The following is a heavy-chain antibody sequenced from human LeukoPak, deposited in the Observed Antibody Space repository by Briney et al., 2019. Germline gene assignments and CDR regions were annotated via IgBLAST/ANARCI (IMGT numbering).Heavy chain of an antibody. CDR1: GFTFSSYS. D-gene: IGHD2-2*02. CDR2: ISSSSSTI. J-gene: IGHJ3*02. Sequence: GGSLRLSCAASGFTFSSYSMNWVRQAPGKGLEWVSYISSSSSTIYYADSVKGRFTISRDNAKNSLYLQMNSLRAEDTAVYYCARDVEIVVVPAAIPPGAFDIWGQGTMVTVSS. V-gene: IGHV3-48*01. CDR3: ARDVEIVVVPAAIPPGAFDI.